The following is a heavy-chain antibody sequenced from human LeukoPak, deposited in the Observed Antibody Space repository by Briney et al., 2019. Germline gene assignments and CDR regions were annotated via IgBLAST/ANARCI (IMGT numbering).Heavy chain of an antibody. CDR2: IIPIFGTA. CDR3: ASLADIVVVPAAIGGYYYYYGMDV. V-gene: IGHV1-69*06. CDR1: VGTFSSYA. Sequence: SVKVSCKASVGTFSSYAISWVRQAPGQGLEWMGGIIPIFGTANYAQKFQGRVTITADKSTSTAYMELSSVRSEDTAVYYCASLADIVVVPAAIGGYYYYYGMDVWGKGTTVTVSS. J-gene: IGHJ6*04. D-gene: IGHD2-2*01.